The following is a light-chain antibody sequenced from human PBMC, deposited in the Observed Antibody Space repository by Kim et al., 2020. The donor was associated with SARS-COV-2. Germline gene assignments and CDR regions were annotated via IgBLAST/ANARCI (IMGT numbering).Light chain of an antibody. CDR1: KLRDKY. V-gene: IGLV3-1*01. CDR2: LDT. J-gene: IGLJ3*02. CDR3: QAWDSATVV. Sequence: ESPGQKAGINCSGDKLRDKYVSWYQQRPGQSPVLVVYLDTTRPSGIPERLSGSKSGNTATLTISGTQAVDEADYYCQAWDSATVVFGGGTQLTVL.